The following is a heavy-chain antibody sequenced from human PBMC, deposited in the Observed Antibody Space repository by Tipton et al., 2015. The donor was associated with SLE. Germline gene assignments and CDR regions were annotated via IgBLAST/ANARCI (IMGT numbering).Heavy chain of an antibody. V-gene: IGHV4-59*02. J-gene: IGHJ4*02. CDR2: IQGRENT. D-gene: IGHD2-15*01. CDR1: GVSVTNYY. Sequence: TLSLTCTVSGVSVTNYYWSWIRQPPGKRLEWIGFIQGRENTNYNPSLKSRVTISVDPSKNQFSLKLSSVTAADTAVYYCATVNCSLGGCILDSWGRGTLVTVSS. CDR3: ATVNCSLGGCILDS.